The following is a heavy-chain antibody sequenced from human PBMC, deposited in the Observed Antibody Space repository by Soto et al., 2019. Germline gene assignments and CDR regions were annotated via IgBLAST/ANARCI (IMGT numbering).Heavy chain of an antibody. J-gene: IGHJ4*02. CDR3: ARHSGWNAYREFDY. D-gene: IGHD1-1*01. V-gene: IGHV4-59*08. Sequence: SETLSLTCTVSGGSISSYYWSWIRQPPGKGLEWIGYIYYSGSTNYNPSLKSRVTISVDTSKNQFSLKLSSVTAADTAVYYCARHSGWNAYREFDYWGQGTLVTVSS. CDR2: IYYSGST. CDR1: GGSISSYY.